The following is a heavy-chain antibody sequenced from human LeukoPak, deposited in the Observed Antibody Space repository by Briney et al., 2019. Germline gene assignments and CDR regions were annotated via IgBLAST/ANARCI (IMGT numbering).Heavy chain of an antibody. V-gene: IGHV3-53*01. J-gene: IGHJ4*02. CDR2: IYSGGST. Sequence: GGSLRLSCAASGFTVSSNYMSWVRQAPGKGLEWVSVIYSGGSTYYADSVKGRFTISRDNSKNTLYLQMNSLRAEDTAVYYCAKIFRDYPGSVDYWGQGTLVTVSS. CDR3: AKIFRDYPGSVDY. CDR1: GFTVSSNY. D-gene: IGHD3-16*01.